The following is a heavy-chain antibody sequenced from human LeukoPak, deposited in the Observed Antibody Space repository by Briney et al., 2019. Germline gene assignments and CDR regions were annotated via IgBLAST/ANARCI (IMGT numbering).Heavy chain of an antibody. CDR2: IAGSDTTT. Sequence: PGGSLRLSCAASGFDFGAYEMNWVRQAPGKGLEWVSYIAGSDTTTYYADSVKGRFTISRDNAKNSLYLQMNGLRAEDTALYYCTTLGYHLDSWGQGTLVTVSS. CDR3: TTLGYHLDS. V-gene: IGHV3-48*03. D-gene: IGHD3-22*01. CDR1: GFDFGAYE. J-gene: IGHJ4*02.